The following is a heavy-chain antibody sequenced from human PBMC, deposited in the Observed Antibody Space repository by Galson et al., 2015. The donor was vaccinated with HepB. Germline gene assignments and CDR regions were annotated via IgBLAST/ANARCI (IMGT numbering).Heavy chain of an antibody. Sequence: SLRLSCAASGFTFSSYAMSWVRQAPGKGLEWVSAISGSGGSTYYVDSVKGRFTISRDNSKNTLYLQMNSLRAEDTAVYYCAKVGYCSSTSCIVPYDPWGQGTLVTVSS. D-gene: IGHD2-2*01. CDR1: GFTFSSYA. J-gene: IGHJ5*02. CDR2: ISGSGGST. V-gene: IGHV3-23*01. CDR3: AKVGYCSSTSCIVPYDP.